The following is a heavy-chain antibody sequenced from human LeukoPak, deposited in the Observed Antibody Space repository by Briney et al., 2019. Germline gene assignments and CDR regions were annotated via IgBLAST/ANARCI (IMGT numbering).Heavy chain of an antibody. CDR2: ISGSGGNT. J-gene: IGHJ4*02. D-gene: IGHD2-15*01. CDR1: GFTFSSYA. V-gene: IGHV3-23*01. CDR3: AKPNIVVVVAATPEPFDY. Sequence: GGSLRLSCAASGFTFSSYAMSWVRQAPGKGLEWVSTISGSGGNTYYADSVKGRFTISRDNSKNTLYLQMNSLRAEDTAVYYCAKPNIVVVVAATPEPFDYWGQGTLVTVSS.